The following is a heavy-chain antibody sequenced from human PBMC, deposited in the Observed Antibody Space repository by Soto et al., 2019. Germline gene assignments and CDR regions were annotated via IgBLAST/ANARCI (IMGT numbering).Heavy chain of an antibody. D-gene: IGHD3-3*01. CDR2: IYWDDDK. CDR3: AHRGGGSDFLNYAMDV. V-gene: IGHV2-5*02. Sequence: QITLKESGPTLVKPTQTVTLTCTFSGFSLSTSGVNVAWIRQPPGKALEWLALIYWDDDKRYRASLKSRLTITKDTSRNQVVLTMTNMDPVDTATYYCAHRGGGSDFLNYAMDVWGQGTTVTVSS. J-gene: IGHJ6*02. CDR1: GFSLSTSGVN.